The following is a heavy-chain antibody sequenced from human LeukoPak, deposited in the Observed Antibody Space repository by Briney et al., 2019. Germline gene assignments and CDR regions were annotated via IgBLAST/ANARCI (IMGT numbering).Heavy chain of an antibody. V-gene: IGHV1-8*01. J-gene: IGHJ4*02. CDR2: MNPNSGNT. CDR1: GYTFTSYD. CDR3: ARGLFYDSSGYTNLKY. Sequence: APVKVSCKASGYTFTSYDINWVRQATGQGLEWMGWMNPNSGNTGYAQKFQGRVTMTRNTSISTAYMELSSLRSEDTAVYYCARGLFYDSSGYTNLKYWGKGTLVTVSS. D-gene: IGHD3-22*01.